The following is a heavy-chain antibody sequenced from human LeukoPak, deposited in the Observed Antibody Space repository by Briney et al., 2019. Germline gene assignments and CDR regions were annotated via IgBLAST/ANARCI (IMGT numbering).Heavy chain of an antibody. CDR3: AKAADGVPPGKPLNWFDP. V-gene: IGHV3-53*01. J-gene: IGHJ5*02. CDR2: ISSTGIAT. CDR1: GFTVSSNY. Sequence: QTGGSLRLSRAASGFTVSSNYMSWVRQAPGKGLEWVSAISSTGIATYYADSVKGRFTISKDKSKNTLYLQMSGLRAEDTAVYYCAKAADGVPPGKPLNWFDPRGQGTLVTVSS. D-gene: IGHD2-2*02.